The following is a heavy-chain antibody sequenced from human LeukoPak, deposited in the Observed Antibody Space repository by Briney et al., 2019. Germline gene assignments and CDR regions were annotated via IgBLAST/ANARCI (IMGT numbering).Heavy chain of an antibody. J-gene: IGHJ6*02. CDR2: INSDGSST. V-gene: IGHV3-74*01. Sequence: PGGSLRLSCAASGFTFSSYWMHWVRQAPGRGLVWVSRINSDGSSTSYADSVKGRFTISRDNAKNTLYLQMNSLRAEDTAVYYCARLSGSYPYYYYGMDAWGQGTTVTVSS. D-gene: IGHD1-26*01. CDR1: GFTFSSYW. CDR3: ARLSGSYPYYYYGMDA.